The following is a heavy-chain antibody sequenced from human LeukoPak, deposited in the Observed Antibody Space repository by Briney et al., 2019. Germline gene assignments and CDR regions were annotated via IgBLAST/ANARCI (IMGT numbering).Heavy chain of an antibody. Sequence: SSETLSLTCTVSGDSINSYYWSWIRQSAAKGLEWIGRVSTSGNTNYNPSLKSRVTMSVDTSKSQFSLTLTAVTAADTAVYYCARHGSRVMATIEDSWGQGTLVIVSS. CDR3: ARHGSRVMATIEDS. CDR2: VSTSGNT. D-gene: IGHD5-12*01. J-gene: IGHJ4*02. V-gene: IGHV4-4*07. CDR1: GDSINSYY.